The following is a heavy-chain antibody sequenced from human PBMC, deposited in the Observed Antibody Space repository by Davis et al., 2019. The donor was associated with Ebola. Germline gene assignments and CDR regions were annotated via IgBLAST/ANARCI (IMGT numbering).Heavy chain of an antibody. Sequence: ASVKVSCKASGYTFTSYAMHWVRQAPGQRLEWMGWINAGNGNTKYSQKFQGRVTITRDTSASTAYMELSSLRSEDTAMYYCARATFAYNSGWYADYWGQGTLVTVSS. CDR3: ARATFAYNSGWYADY. D-gene: IGHD6-19*01. CDR2: INAGNGNT. V-gene: IGHV1-3*01. J-gene: IGHJ4*02. CDR1: GYTFTSYA.